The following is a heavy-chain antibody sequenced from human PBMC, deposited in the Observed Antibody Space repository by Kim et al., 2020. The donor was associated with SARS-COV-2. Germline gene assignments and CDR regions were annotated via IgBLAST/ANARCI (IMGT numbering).Heavy chain of an antibody. V-gene: IGHV1-69*13. CDR3: ASPNSVLRFLEWLPSLHYYYYGMDV. CDR2: IIPIFGTA. Sequence: SVKVSCKASGGTFSSYAISWVRQAPGQGLEWMGGIIPIFGTANYAQKFQGRVTITADESTSTAYMELSSLRSEDTAVYYCASPNSVLRFLEWLPSLHYYYYGMDVWGQGTTVTVSS. J-gene: IGHJ6*02. D-gene: IGHD3-3*01. CDR1: GGTFSSYA.